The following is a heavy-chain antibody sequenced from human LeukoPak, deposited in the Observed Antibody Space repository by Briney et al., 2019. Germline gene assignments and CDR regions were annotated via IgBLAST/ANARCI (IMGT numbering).Heavy chain of an antibody. CDR2: ISPSGNPT. V-gene: IGHV3-23*01. Sequence: GGSLRLSCAASGFIFSRHGMNRVRQAPGPGLEWVSGISPSGNPTFYADCVKGRFTISRDNSKNTVYLQMDSLRFEDAAVYYGTRDLAYMRFDNWGQGTLVTVSS. J-gene: IGHJ4*02. CDR1: GFIFSRHG. D-gene: IGHD2-21*01. CDR3: TRDLAYMRFDN.